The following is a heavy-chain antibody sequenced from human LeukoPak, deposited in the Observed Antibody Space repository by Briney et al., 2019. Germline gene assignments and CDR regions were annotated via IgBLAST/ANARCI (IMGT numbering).Heavy chain of an antibody. CDR1: GFTFSSYA. CDR2: ISTGGNT. CDR3: ARESSGWYKLDF. D-gene: IGHD6-19*01. Sequence: PTGGSLRLSCAASGFTFSSYAMSWVRQAPGKGLEWVSGISTGGNTYYADSVKGRFTISRDNSKNTLYLQMNSLRAEDTAVYYCARESSGWYKLDFWGQGTLVTVSS. V-gene: IGHV3-23*01. J-gene: IGHJ4*02.